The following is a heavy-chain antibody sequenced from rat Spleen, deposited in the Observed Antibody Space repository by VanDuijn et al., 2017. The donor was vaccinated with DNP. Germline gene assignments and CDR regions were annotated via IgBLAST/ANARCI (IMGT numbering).Heavy chain of an antibody. CDR1: GFTFSDYY. Sequence: EVQLVESGGGLVQPGRSLKLSCAVSGFTFSDYYMAWVRQAPKKGLERVATISTSGGNTYFPDSVKGRFIISRDNARNTLYLQMNSLRSEDTATYFCARGSGTYYWYFDFWGPGTMVTVSS. V-gene: IGHV5-25*01. D-gene: IGHD5-1*01. CDR3: ARGSGTYYWYFDF. J-gene: IGHJ1*01. CDR2: ISTSGGNT.